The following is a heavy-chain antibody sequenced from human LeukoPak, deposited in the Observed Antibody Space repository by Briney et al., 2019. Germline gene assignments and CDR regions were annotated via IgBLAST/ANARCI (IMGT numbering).Heavy chain of an antibody. CDR3: ARLCTSVAGGDH. J-gene: IGHJ4*02. CDR2: IKKDGSEE. Sequence: PGGSLRLSCTASGFSFSTSWMSWVRQTPGKGLEWVANIKKDGSEEYYVDPVKTRFTISRDNAKNSLYLQLNSLIVEDTAVYYCARLCTSVAGGDHWGQGTLVTVSS. D-gene: IGHD6-19*01. V-gene: IGHV3-7*01. CDR1: GFSFSTSW.